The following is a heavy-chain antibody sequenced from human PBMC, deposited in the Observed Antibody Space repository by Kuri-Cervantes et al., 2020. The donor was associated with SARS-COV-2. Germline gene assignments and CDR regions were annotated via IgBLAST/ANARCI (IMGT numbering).Heavy chain of an antibody. CDR1: GFTFSSYE. J-gene: IGHJ3*02. CDR3: ARASYYYDSSGYSNNI. Sequence: GGSLRLSCAASGFTFSSYEMNWVRQASGKGLEWVSYISSSGSTIYYADSVKGRFTISRDNAKNSLYLQMNSLRAEDTAVYYCARASYYYDSSGYSNNIWGQGTMVTVSS. D-gene: IGHD3-22*01. CDR2: ISSSGSTI. V-gene: IGHV3-48*03.